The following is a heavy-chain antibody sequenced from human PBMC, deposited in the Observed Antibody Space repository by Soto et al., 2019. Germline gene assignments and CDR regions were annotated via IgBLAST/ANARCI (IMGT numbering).Heavy chain of an antibody. CDR1: GGTFSSYA. J-gene: IGHJ3*02. Sequence: ASVKVSCKASGGTFSSYAISWVRQAPGQGLEWMGGIIPIFGTANYAQKFQGRVTITADESTSTAYMELSSLRSEDTAVYYCARGDTRDDAFDIWGQGTMVTVSS. V-gene: IGHV1-69*13. CDR3: ARGDTRDDAFDI. D-gene: IGHD2-2*01. CDR2: IIPIFGTA.